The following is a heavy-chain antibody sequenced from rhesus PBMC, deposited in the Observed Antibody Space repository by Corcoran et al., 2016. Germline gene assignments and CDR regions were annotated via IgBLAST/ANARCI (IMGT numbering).Heavy chain of an antibody. V-gene: IGHV4-169*02. CDR2: IYGSGSST. Sequence: QLQLQESGPGLVKPSETLSVTCAVSGGSISSSYWSWIRQAPGKGLEWIGYIYGSGSSTNYNPSLKSRVTLSVDTSKNQLSLKLSSVTAADTAVYYCASLGRDYWGQGVLVTVSS. CDR3: ASLGRDY. CDR1: GGSISSSY. J-gene: IGHJ4*01.